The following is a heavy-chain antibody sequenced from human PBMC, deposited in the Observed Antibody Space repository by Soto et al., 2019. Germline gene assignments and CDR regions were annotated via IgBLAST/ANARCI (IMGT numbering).Heavy chain of an antibody. D-gene: IGHD6-13*01. Sequence: EVQLVESGGGLVQLGGSLRLSCAASGFPFSTYWLHWVRQAPGKGLGWVPRINSDGSSTSYADSVKGRFTISRDNAKNTLYLQMNSLRAEDTAVYYCARHYSSSHWGQGTLVTVSS. J-gene: IGHJ1*01. V-gene: IGHV3-74*01. CDR1: GFPFSTYW. CDR3: ARHYSSSH. CDR2: INSDGSST.